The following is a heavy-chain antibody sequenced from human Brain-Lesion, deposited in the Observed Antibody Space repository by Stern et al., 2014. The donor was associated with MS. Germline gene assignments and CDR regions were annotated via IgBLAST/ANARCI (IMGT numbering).Heavy chain of an antibody. CDR2: IYYSGKT. D-gene: IGHD2-15*01. CDR1: GGSVSSTSYA. Sequence: QLQLQESGPGLVKPSETLSLTCTVAGGSVSSTSYAWAWLRQPPGKGLEWIGTIYYSGKTYSRPSLKSLLTISLDTSNNPFSLQLRSVTAADTAVYYCAGEEDIRYCSGGSCTGNWFDPWGQGTLVTVSS. CDR3: AGEEDIRYCSGGSCTGNWFDP. V-gene: IGHV4-39*01. J-gene: IGHJ5*02.